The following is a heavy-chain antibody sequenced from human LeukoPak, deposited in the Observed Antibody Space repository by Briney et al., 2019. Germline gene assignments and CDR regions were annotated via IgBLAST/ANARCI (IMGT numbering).Heavy chain of an antibody. Sequence: PSETLSLTCNVSGGSIVISSYYWGWVRQSHGKGLVWIGSMSYGGTSYYNPSLKSRVTMSVDTSKNTFSLKVTSVTAADTAVYFCARHSGMVDRHFAHWGQGILVPVSS. D-gene: IGHD3-3*01. CDR1: GGSIVISSYY. J-gene: IGHJ4*02. CDR3: ARHSGMVDRHFAH. CDR2: MSYGGTS. V-gene: IGHV4-39*01.